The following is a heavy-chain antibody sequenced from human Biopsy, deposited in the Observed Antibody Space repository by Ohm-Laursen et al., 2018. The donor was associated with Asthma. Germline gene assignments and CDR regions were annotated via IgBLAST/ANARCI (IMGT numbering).Heavy chain of an antibody. CDR3: ARAVDYSHYYGIDV. J-gene: IGHJ6*02. V-gene: IGHV1-18*01. CDR1: GHTFNSAG. D-gene: IGHD3-10*01. CDR2: ISVYNGNT. Sequence: SVKVSCQTSGHTFNSAGITWARQAPGQGLEWMGWISVYNGNTKVAQKLQDRVTMITDTSTSTAYMELRSLRSDDTAVYFCARAVDYSHYYGIDVWGQGTTVTVS.